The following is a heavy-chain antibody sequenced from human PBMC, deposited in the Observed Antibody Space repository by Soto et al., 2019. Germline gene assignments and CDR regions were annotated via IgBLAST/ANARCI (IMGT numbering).Heavy chain of an antibody. J-gene: IGHJ4*02. V-gene: IGHV4-59*08. D-gene: IGHD3-16*01. Sequence: QVPLQESGPGLVKPSETLSLTCTVSGGSISSYYWSWIRQPPGKGLEWIGYIYYSGSTNYNPSLKSRVTISVDTSKNQFSLKLSSVTAADTAVYHCARRWGTTFDYWGQGTLVTVSS. CDR3: ARRWGTTFDY. CDR1: GGSISSYY. CDR2: IYYSGST.